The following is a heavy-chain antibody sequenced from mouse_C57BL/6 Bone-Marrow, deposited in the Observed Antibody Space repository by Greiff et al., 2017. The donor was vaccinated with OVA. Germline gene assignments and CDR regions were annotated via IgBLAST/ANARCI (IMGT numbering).Heavy chain of an antibody. V-gene: IGHV1-54*01. CDR1: GYAFTNYL. D-gene: IGHD1-1*01. Sequence: VQGVESGAELVRPGTSVKVSCKASGYAFTNYLIEWVKQRPGQGLEWIGVINTGSGGTNYNEKFKGKATLTADKSSSTAYMQLSSLTSEDSAVYFGASVYYVGVDYWGQGTTLTVSS. CDR2: INTGSGGT. J-gene: IGHJ2*01. CDR3: ASVYYVGVDY.